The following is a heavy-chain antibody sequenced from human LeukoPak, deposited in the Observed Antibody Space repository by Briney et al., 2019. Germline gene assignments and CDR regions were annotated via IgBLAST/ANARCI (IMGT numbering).Heavy chain of an antibody. V-gene: IGHV1-18*01. J-gene: IGHJ4*02. CDR2: ISAYNGNT. D-gene: IGHD3/OR15-3a*01. CDR3: ARVGPNLGPRSTDFDY. CDR1: GYTFTSYG. Sequence: ASVKVSCKASGYTFTSYGISWVRQAPGQGLEWMGWISAYNGNTNYAQKLQGRVTMTTDTSTSTAYMELRSLRSDDTAVYYCARVGPNLGPRSTDFDYWGQGTLVTVSS.